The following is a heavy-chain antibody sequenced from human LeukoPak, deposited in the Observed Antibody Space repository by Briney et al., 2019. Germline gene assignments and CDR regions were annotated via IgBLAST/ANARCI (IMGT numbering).Heavy chain of an antibody. CDR1: GFSFSSYW. CDR2: IKSDGSTT. V-gene: IGHV3-74*01. J-gene: IGHJ4*02. D-gene: IGHD2-2*01. Sequence: GGSLRLSCAASGFSFSSYWMHWVRHAPGTGLVWVSRIKSDGSTTNYADFVKGRFTISRDNAKNTLYLQMNSLRAEDTAVYYCARVGGSSSIGGDYWGQGTLVTVSS. CDR3: ARVGGSSSIGGDY.